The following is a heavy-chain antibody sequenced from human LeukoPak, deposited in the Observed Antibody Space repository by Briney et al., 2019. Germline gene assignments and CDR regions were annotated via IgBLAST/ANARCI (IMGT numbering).Heavy chain of an antibody. J-gene: IGHJ4*02. CDR3: ARSPLNYYGSGSYYFDY. Sequence: GESLKISCKGSGYSFTSYWIGWVRQMPGKGLEWMGIIYPGDSDTRYSPSFQGQVTISADKSISAAYLQWSSLKASDTAMYYCARSPLNYYGSGSYYFDYRGQGTLVTASS. CDR1: GYSFTSYW. CDR2: IYPGDSDT. D-gene: IGHD3-10*01. V-gene: IGHV5-51*01.